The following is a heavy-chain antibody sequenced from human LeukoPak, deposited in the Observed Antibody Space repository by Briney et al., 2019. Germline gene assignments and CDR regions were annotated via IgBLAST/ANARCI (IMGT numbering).Heavy chain of an antibody. J-gene: IGHJ4*02. Sequence: SETLSLTCTVSGGSISSYYWSWIRQPPGKGLEWIGYIYHSGSTKYNPSLKGRVTISVDTSKSQFSLKLSSVTAADTAVYYCARDGYSGNDGLWGQGTLVTVSS. CDR1: GGSISSYY. D-gene: IGHD5-12*01. V-gene: IGHV4-59*01. CDR2: IYHSGST. CDR3: ARDGYSGNDGL.